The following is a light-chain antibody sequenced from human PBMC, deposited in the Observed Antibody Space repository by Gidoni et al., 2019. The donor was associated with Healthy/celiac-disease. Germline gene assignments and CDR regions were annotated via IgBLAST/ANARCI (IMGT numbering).Light chain of an antibody. CDR2: CAS. V-gene: IGKV3-15*01. CDR1: QSVSSN. CDR3: QQYNNWPPGWT. Sequence: ERVMTQSPATLSVSQGERATLSCRASQSVSSNLAWYQQKTGQAPRLLIYCASTRATGIPARFSGSVSGTEFTLTISSLQSEDFAVYYCQQYNNWPPGWTFGQGTKVKIK. J-gene: IGKJ1*01.